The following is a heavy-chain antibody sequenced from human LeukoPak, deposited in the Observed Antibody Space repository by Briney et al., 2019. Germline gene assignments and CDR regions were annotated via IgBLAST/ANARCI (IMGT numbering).Heavy chain of an antibody. CDR1: VGSIISSSYY. Sequence: SETLSLTCTVSVGSIISSSYYWGWFRQPPVEGQEWIGEINHSGSTNYNQPLKSRVTISVDTSKNQFSLKLSSVTAADTAVYYCARGGTYYYDSSGYYAPRYWGQGTLVTVSS. CDR3: ARGGTYYYDSSGYYAPRY. J-gene: IGHJ4*02. CDR2: INHSGST. V-gene: IGHV4-39*07. D-gene: IGHD3-22*01.